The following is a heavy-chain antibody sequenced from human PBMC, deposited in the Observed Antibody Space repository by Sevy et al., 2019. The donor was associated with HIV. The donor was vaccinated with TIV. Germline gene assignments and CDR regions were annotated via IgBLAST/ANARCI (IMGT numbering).Heavy chain of an antibody. V-gene: IGHV3-15*01. D-gene: IGHD4-17*01. J-gene: IGHJ6*02. Sequence: GGSLRLSCAASGFTFTNAWMSWVRQAPGKGLEWVGRIKSETDVGTTDYTTPVKGRFTITRDNTKNTLNLQMKSLKAVNTAVYYCTTDKDYNDYGGGMDVWGQGTTVTVSS. CDR1: GFTFTNAW. CDR3: TTDKDYNDYGGGMDV. CDR2: IKSETDVGTT.